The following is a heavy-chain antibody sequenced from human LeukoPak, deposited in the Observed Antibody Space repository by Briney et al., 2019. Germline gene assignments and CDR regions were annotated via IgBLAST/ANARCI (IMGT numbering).Heavy chain of an antibody. J-gene: IGHJ4*02. V-gene: IGHV1-8*01. D-gene: IGHD4-23*01. CDR1: GYTFSSYD. Sequence: ASVRVSCKASGYTFSSYDINWVRQATGQGLEWMGCMNPNSGNTGYAQKFQGRVTMTRNTSISTAYMELSSLRSEDTAVYYCARGSARRTYGGNYLSYWGQGTLVTVSS. CDR2: MNPNSGNT. CDR3: ARGSARRTYGGNYLSY.